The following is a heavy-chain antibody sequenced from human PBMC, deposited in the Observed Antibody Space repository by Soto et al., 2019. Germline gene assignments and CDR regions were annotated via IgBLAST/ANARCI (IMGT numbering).Heavy chain of an antibody. V-gene: IGHV1-69*01. CDR3: AIGNKARYYDFWSGYYSSDWFDP. CDR2: IIPIFGTA. Sequence: QVQLVQSGAEVKKPGSSVKVSCKASGGTFSSYAISWVRQAPGQGLEWMGGIIPIFGTANYAQKFQGRVTITADESTSTAYMELSRLRSEDTAVYYCAIGNKARYYDFWSGYYSSDWFDPWGQGTLVTVSS. D-gene: IGHD3-3*01. J-gene: IGHJ5*02. CDR1: GGTFSSYA.